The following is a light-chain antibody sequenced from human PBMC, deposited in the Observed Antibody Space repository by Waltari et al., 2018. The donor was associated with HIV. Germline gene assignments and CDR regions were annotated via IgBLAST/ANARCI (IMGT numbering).Light chain of an antibody. Sequence: ELVLTQSPGTLSLSPGESAPPSCRASQSVSSTSLTWYQRKPGQAPRLRIYGASSRATGIPDRFSGSGSGTDFTLTISRLEPEDFAVYYCQQYGTSPWTFGQGTKVEIK. CDR3: QQYGTSPWT. CDR2: GAS. J-gene: IGKJ1*01. V-gene: IGKV3-20*01. CDR1: QSVSSTS.